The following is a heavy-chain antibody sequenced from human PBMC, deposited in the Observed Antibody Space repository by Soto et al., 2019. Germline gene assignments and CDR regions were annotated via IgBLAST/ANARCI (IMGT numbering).Heavy chain of an antibody. Sequence: QVQLVQSGAEVKKPGASVRVSCKSSGYTFTDYGITWVRQAPGQGLEWMGWINTYKGNINYAQRLQGRVTMTTDTSTSTAYMELTSLTSDGTAVYYCARERGGYKHFDYWGQGALVTVSS. J-gene: IGHJ4*02. CDR3: ARERGGYKHFDY. D-gene: IGHD1-26*01. V-gene: IGHV1-18*01. CDR1: GYTFTDYG. CDR2: INTYKGNI.